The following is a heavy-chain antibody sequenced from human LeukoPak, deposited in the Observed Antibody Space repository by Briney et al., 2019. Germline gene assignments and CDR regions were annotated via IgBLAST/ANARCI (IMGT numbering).Heavy chain of an antibody. V-gene: IGHV3-74*01. J-gene: IGHJ4*02. CDR1: GFTFSSYW. D-gene: IGHD5-12*01. CDR3: AVATKAAFDN. Sequence: GGSLRLSCAASGFTFSSYWMHWVRQAPGKGLVWVSRINGDESSTSYADSVKGRFTISRDNAKNTLYLQMNSLRPEDTAVYYCAVATKAAFDNWGQGTLVTVSS. CDR2: INGDESST.